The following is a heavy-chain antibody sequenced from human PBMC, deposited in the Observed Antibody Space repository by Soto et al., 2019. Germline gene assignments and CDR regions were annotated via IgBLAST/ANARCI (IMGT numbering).Heavy chain of an antibody. CDR2: INPNSGGT. V-gene: IGHV1-2*02. J-gene: IGHJ4*02. CDR1: GYTFTGYY. D-gene: IGHD3-10*01. Sequence: QVQLVQSGAEVKKPGASVKVSCKASGYTFTGYYMHWVRQAPGQGLEWMGWINPNSGGTNYAQKIQGRVTMTRDTSISTAYMELSRLRSDDTAVYYCARVMVGIYYFDYWGQGTLVTVSS. CDR3: ARVMVGIYYFDY.